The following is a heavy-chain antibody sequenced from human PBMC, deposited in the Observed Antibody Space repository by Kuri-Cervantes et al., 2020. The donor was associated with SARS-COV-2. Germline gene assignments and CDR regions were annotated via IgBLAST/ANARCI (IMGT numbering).Heavy chain of an antibody. D-gene: IGHD3-22*01. CDR1: GGSISSGDYY. V-gene: IGHV4-30-4*01. J-gene: IGHJ6*02. Sequence: SETLSLTCTVSGGSISSGDYYWSWIRQPPGKGLEWIEYIYYSGSTYYNPSLKSRVTISVDTSKNQFSLKLSSVTAADTAVYYCARGDAGSSGYYYAAYYYGMDVWGQGTTVTVSS. CDR3: ARGDAGSSGYYYAAYYYGMDV. CDR2: IYYSGST.